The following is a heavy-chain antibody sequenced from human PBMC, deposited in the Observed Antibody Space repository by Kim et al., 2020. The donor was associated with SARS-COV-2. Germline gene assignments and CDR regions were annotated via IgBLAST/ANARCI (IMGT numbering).Heavy chain of an antibody. D-gene: IGHD6-19*01. Sequence: GESLKISCKGSGYSFTSYRIGWVRQMPGKGLEWMGIIYPGDSDTRYSPSFQGQVTISADKSISTAYLQWSSPKASDTAMYYCAREQWLYAFDIWGQGTMVTVSS. CDR2: IYPGDSDT. J-gene: IGHJ3*02. CDR3: AREQWLYAFDI. V-gene: IGHV5-51*01. CDR1: GYSFTSYR.